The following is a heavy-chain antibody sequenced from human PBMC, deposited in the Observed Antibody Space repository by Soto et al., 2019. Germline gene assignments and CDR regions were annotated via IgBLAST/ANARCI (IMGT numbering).Heavy chain of an antibody. J-gene: IGHJ4*02. CDR3: AKELPGFGELFSEPSEYYFDY. D-gene: IGHD3-10*01. CDR1: GFTFSSYA. Sequence: EVQLLESGGGLVQPGGSLRLSCAASGFTFSSYAMSWVRQAPGKGLEWVSAISGSGGSTYYADSVKGRFTISRDNSKNTLYLQMNSRRAEDTAVYYCAKELPGFGELFSEPSEYYFDYWGQGTLVTVSS. CDR2: ISGSGGST. V-gene: IGHV3-23*01.